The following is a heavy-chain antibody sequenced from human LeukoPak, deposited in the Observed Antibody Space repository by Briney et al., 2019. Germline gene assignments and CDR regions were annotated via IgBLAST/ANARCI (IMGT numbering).Heavy chain of an antibody. CDR1: GFTFSSHW. Sequence: GGSLRLSCAASGFTFSSHWMNWVRQAPGKGLEWVANIKQDGSEKYYVDSVKGRFTISRGNAKHSLYLQMNSLRAEDTAVYYCARDHTVGQWPTHFDYWGQGTLVTVSS. CDR3: ARDHTVGQWPTHFDY. J-gene: IGHJ4*02. D-gene: IGHD6-19*01. CDR2: IKQDGSEK. V-gene: IGHV3-7*01.